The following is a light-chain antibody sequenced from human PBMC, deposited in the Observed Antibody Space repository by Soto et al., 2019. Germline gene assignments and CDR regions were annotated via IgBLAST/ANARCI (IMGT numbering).Light chain of an antibody. CDR3: QQYNRYPIT. J-gene: IGKJ4*01. V-gene: IGKV3-15*01. CDR2: GAS. CDR1: QSVSSN. Sequence: EIVMTQSPATVSGSGGERATLACRASQSVSSNFAWYQQTPGQAPRLLIYGASTRATGIPARFSGSGSGPELTPTISSLQPEDFATYSCQQYNRYPITFGGGTKVDNK.